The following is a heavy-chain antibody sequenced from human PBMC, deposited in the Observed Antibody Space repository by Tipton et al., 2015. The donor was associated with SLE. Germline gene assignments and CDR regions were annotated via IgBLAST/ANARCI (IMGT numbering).Heavy chain of an antibody. CDR1: GGSISSGSYY. J-gene: IGHJ2*01. CDR2: IYSRGST. V-gene: IGHV4-61*02. Sequence: TLSLTCSVSGGSISSGSYYWSWIRQPAGKGLEWIGRIYSRGSTNSNLSLKSRVTISVDTSKNRFSLKLSSVTAADTAVYYCARRGVGATYWYFDLWGRGTLVTVSS. CDR3: ARRGVGATYWYFDL. D-gene: IGHD1-26*01.